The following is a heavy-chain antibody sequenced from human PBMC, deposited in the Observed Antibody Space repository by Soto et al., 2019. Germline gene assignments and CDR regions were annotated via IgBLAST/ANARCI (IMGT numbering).Heavy chain of an antibody. J-gene: IGHJ5*02. CDR1: GGTFSIYA. Sequence: SVKVSCKASGGTFSIYAISCVLQAPLQWLEWMGGIIPLFGTAHYAQKFQGRVTITADESTSTAYMELSSLRSEDTAMYYCARETYSWFDPWGQGTLVTVS. V-gene: IGHV1-69*13. CDR3: ARETYSWFDP. CDR2: IIPLFGTA.